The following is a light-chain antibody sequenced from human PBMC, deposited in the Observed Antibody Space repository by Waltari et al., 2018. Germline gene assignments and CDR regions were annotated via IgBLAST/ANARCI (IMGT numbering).Light chain of an antibody. Sequence: QSALTQPASVSGSPGQSITISCTGTSSDVGGYPYVSWYQHHPGKAPKLMIHYVNKRPSGVSNRFSGSKSDNTASLTISGLQAEDEADYYCSSYTSISTFYVFGTGTKVTVL. CDR3: SSYTSISTFYV. CDR1: SSDVGGYPY. CDR2: YVN. J-gene: IGLJ1*01. V-gene: IGLV2-14*03.